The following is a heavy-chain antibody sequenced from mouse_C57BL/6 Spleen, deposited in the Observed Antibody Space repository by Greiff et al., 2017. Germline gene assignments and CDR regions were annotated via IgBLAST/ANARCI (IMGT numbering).Heavy chain of an antibody. CDR1: GYTFTSYW. V-gene: IGHV1-61*01. CDR2: IYPSDSET. CDR3: ARRGNWDDYAMDY. Sequence: QVQLQQPGAELVRPGSSVKLSCKASGYTFTSYWMDWVKQRPGQGLEWIGNIYPSDSETHYNQKFKDKATLTVDKSSSTAYMQLSSLTSEDSAVYCCARRGNWDDYAMDYWGQGTSVTVSS. D-gene: IGHD4-1*01. J-gene: IGHJ4*01.